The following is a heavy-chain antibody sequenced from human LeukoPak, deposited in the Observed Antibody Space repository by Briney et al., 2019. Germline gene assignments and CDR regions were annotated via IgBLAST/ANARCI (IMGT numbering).Heavy chain of an antibody. D-gene: IGHD3-9*01. V-gene: IGHV4-39*01. CDR1: GGSISSSSYY. Sequence: SETLSLTCTASGGSISSSSYYWGWIRQPPGKGLEWIGSIYYSGSTYYNPSLKTRATISVDTSKNQFSLKLSSVTAADTAVYYCARGMRYFGLWGQGTLVTVSS. CDR2: IYYSGST. J-gene: IGHJ4*02. CDR3: ARGMRYFGL.